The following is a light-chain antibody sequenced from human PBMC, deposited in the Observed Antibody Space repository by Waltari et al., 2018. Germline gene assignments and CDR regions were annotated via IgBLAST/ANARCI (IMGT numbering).Light chain of an antibody. Sequence: QLVLTQSPSASASLGASVQLTCTLTSGPSSNIIAWLQQQPGKGPRYLMKVNSDGSHRKGDEIPDRFSGSSSGAERYLTISSLQSEDEADYYCETGGHGTWVFGGGTKLTVL. J-gene: IGLJ3*02. CDR1: SGPSSNI. CDR3: ETGGHGTWV. V-gene: IGLV4-69*01. CDR2: VNSDGSH.